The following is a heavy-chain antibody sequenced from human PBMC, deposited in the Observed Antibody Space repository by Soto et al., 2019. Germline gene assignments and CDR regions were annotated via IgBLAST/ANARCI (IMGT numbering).Heavy chain of an antibody. D-gene: IGHD2-15*01. CDR2: ISAYNGNT. CDR3: AGDHCSGGSCYSGLYYYGMDV. CDR1: GYTFTSYG. V-gene: IGHV1-18*01. J-gene: IGHJ6*02. Sequence: ASVKVSCKASGYTFTSYGISWVRQAPGQGLEWMGWISAYNGNTNYAQKLQGRVTMITDTSTSTAYMELRSLRSDDTAVYYCAGDHCSGGSCYSGLYYYGMDVWGQGTTVTVSS.